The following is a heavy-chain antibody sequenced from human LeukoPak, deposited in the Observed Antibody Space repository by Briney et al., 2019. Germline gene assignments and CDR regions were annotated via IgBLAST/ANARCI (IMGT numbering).Heavy chain of an antibody. V-gene: IGHV3-30*03. CDR3: ARGSYSSSWKTFDY. CDR2: ISYDGSIN. D-gene: IGHD6-13*01. CDR1: GFSFSNYG. Sequence: QPGGSLRLSCAASGFSFSNYGMSWVRQAPGKGLEWVALISYDGSINDYADSVKGRFTISRDNSKNTLYLQMNSLRADDTAMYYCARGSYSSSWKTFDYWGQGTLVTVSS. J-gene: IGHJ4*02.